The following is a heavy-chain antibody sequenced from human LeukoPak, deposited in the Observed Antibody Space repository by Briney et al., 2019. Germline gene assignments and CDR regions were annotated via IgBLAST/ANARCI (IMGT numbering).Heavy chain of an antibody. J-gene: IGHJ4*02. CDR3: AKLFFAPSSWQLGPIDY. Sequence: GGSLRLSCAASGFTFSSYAMSWVRQAPGKGLEWVSAISGSGGSTYYADSVKGRFTISRDNSKNTLYLQMNSLRAEDTAVYYCAKLFFAPSSWQLGPIDYWGQGTLVTVSS. V-gene: IGHV3-23*01. CDR2: ISGSGGST. CDR1: GFTFSSYA. D-gene: IGHD6-13*01.